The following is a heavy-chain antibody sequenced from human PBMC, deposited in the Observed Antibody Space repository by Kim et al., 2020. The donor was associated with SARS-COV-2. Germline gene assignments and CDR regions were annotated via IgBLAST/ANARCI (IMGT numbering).Heavy chain of an antibody. Sequence: GGSLRLSCAASGFTFSSYAMSWVRQAPGKGLEWVSAISGSGGSTYYADSVKGRFTISRDNSKNTLYLQMNSLRAEDTAVYYCANIARSNPRGYYYGMDVWGQGTTVTVSS. CDR1: GFTFSSYA. D-gene: IGHD4-4*01. V-gene: IGHV3-23*01. CDR3: ANIARSNPRGYYYGMDV. CDR2: ISGSGGST. J-gene: IGHJ6*02.